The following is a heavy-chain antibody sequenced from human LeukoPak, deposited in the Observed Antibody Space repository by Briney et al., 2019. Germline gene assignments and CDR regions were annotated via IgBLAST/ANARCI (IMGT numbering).Heavy chain of an antibody. Sequence: ASVKVSCKASGGTFSSYAISWVRQAPGQGLEWMGRIIPILGIANYAQKFQGRVTITADKSTSTAYMELSSLRSEDTAVYYCATGGKYYYDSSGQFDYWGQGTLVTVPS. D-gene: IGHD3-22*01. CDR3: ATGGKYYYDSSGQFDY. J-gene: IGHJ4*02. CDR1: GGTFSSYA. CDR2: IIPILGIA. V-gene: IGHV1-69*04.